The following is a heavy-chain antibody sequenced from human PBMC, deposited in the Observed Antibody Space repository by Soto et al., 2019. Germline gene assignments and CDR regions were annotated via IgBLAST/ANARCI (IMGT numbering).Heavy chain of an antibody. CDR3: ARDPIGGMDV. CDR1: GGSINSGGNY. CDR2: IYYSGTT. Sequence: SETLSLTCTVSGGSINSGGNYWSWIRQHPGKGLEWIGYIYYSGTTYYNPSLKSRVTISLDTSENQFSLKLSSVTAADTAVYYCARDPIGGMDVWGQGTTVTVSS. D-gene: IGHD3-22*01. V-gene: IGHV4-31*03. J-gene: IGHJ6*02.